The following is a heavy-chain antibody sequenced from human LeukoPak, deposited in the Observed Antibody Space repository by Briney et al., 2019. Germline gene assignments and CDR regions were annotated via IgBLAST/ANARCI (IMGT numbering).Heavy chain of an antibody. D-gene: IGHD3-10*01. CDR2: IYHSGST. CDR1: GGSISSSNW. J-gene: IGHJ1*01. Sequence: SETLSLTCAVSGGSISSSNWWSWVRQPPGKGLEWIGEIYHSGSTNYNPSLKSRVTISVDKSKNQFSLKLSSVTAADTAVYYCAGVLLWFGELSPWGQGTLVTVSS. CDR3: AGVLLWFGELSP. V-gene: IGHV4-4*02.